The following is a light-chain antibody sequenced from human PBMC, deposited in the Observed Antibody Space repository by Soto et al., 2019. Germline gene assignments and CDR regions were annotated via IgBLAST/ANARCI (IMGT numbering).Light chain of an antibody. CDR1: RSNIGAGND. Sequence: QSVLTQPPSVSGAPGQRVTMSCTGSRSNIGAGNDVHWYQQLPATAPKLLIYGNNNRPSGVPDRFSGSKSGTSASLAITWLQAEDEADYYCQSYDSSLSGSVFGGGTKRTVL. CDR3: QSYDSSLSGSV. J-gene: IGLJ2*01. V-gene: IGLV1-40*01. CDR2: GNN.